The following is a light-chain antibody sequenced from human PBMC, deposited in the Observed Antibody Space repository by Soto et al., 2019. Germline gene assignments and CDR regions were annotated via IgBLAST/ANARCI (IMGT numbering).Light chain of an antibody. CDR1: QSFRGL. Sequence: EVVLTQSPVNLSLSPGERATLSCRASQSFRGLLAWYQQKPGQAPRLLIYDAYNRATGIPPRFSGSGSGTDFTLTISSLEPEDSAVYYCQQRRMWPITFGQGTRLEIK. CDR2: DAY. J-gene: IGKJ5*01. CDR3: QQRRMWPIT. V-gene: IGKV3-11*01.